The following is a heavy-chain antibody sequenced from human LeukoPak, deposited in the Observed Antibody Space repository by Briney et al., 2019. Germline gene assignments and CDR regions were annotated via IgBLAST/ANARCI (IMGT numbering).Heavy chain of an antibody. J-gene: IGHJ4*02. CDR1: GGSISSYY. CDR3: ARGLYDFWSGTLFDY. CDR2: IYYSGST. Sequence: SETLSLTCTVSGGSISSYYWSWIRQPPGKGLEWIGYIYYSGSTNYNPSLKSRVTISVDTSKNQFSLKLSSVTAADTAVYYCARGLYDFWSGTLFDYWGQGTLVTVSS. D-gene: IGHD3-3*01. V-gene: IGHV4-59*12.